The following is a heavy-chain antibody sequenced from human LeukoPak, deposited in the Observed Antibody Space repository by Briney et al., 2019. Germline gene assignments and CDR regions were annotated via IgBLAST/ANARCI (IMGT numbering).Heavy chain of an antibody. Sequence: SETLSLTCTVSGESISGFYWTWLRQPPGKGLEWIGYIYYSGRTNYNPSLKSRVTISVDKSKNQFSLKLSSVTAADTAVYYCARGVVIAPQTFDYWGQGTLVTVSS. V-gene: IGHV4-59*01. CDR1: GESISGFY. J-gene: IGHJ4*02. CDR3: ARGVVIAPQTFDY. D-gene: IGHD2-21*01. CDR2: IYYSGRT.